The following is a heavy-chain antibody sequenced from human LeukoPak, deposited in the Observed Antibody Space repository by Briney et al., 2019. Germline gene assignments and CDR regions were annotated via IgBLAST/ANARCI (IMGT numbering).Heavy chain of an antibody. D-gene: IGHD1-26*01. CDR2: INPSSGAT. Sequence: ASVKVSCKASGYTFSGDHMHWVRQAPGPGPEWMGRINPSSGATHFAQNFQGRVTMTRDTSISTAYMELSRLTSDDTAVYYCARDRNLYSGSFASWGQGTLVTVSS. J-gene: IGHJ4*02. V-gene: IGHV1-2*06. CDR1: GYTFSGDH. CDR3: ARDRNLYSGSFAS.